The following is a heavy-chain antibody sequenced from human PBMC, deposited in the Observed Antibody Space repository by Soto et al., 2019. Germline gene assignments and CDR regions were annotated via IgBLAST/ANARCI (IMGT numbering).Heavy chain of an antibody. CDR3: AKVPWGSSRTGGFDY. J-gene: IGHJ4*02. CDR2: ITGTDNT. CDR1: GFTFTHYA. D-gene: IGHD6-6*01. V-gene: IGHV3-23*01. Sequence: EVQLLESGGDLVQPGGSLRLSCVVSGFTFTHYAMNWVRQAPGKGLEWVSAITGTDNTYYADSVQGRFTISRDSFESTIYLQMNSLKAEDTAVYYCAKVPWGSSRTGGFDYWGQGTVVTVSS.